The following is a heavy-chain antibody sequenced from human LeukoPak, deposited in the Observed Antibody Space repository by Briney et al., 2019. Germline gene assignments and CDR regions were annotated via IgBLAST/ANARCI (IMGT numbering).Heavy chain of an antibody. Sequence: PPETLSLTCTVSGGSISSDIYYWGWIRQPQRKGLEWIGSIHYSGSTYYNPSLKSRVTMAVDTSKYQFSLKLSSVTAADTAVFYCARNILTGYPNDYWGQGTLVTVSS. CDR3: ARNILTGYPNDY. CDR1: GGSISSDIYY. J-gene: IGHJ4*02. V-gene: IGHV4-39*01. CDR2: IHYSGST. D-gene: IGHD3-9*01.